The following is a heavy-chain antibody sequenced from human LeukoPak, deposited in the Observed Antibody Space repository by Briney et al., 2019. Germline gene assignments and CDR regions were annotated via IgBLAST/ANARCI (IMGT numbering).Heavy chain of an antibody. D-gene: IGHD2-2*01. J-gene: IGHJ4*02. Sequence: GGSLRLSCAASGFTVSSNYMSWVRQAPGKGLEWVSVIYSGGSTYYADSVKGRFTISRDNSKNTLYLQMNSLRAEDTAVYYCSRGVPAAYYFDYWGQGTLVTVSS. CDR2: IYSGGST. CDR1: GFTVSSNY. V-gene: IGHV3-53*01. CDR3: SRGVPAAYYFDY.